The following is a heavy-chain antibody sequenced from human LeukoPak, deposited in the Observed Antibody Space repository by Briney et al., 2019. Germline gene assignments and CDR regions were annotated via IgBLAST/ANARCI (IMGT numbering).Heavy chain of an antibody. J-gene: IGHJ4*02. CDR1: GFTFDDYG. CDR3: ARVDRSADYSLDY. D-gene: IGHD3-22*01. Sequence: GGSLRLSCAASGFTFDDYGMSWVRQAPGKGLEWVSGINLSSSSRGYADSVKGRFTISRDSAKKFLYLQMNTLRVEDTSFYYCARVDRSADYSLDYWGQGSLVTVSS. V-gene: IGHV3-20*04. CDR2: INLSSSSR.